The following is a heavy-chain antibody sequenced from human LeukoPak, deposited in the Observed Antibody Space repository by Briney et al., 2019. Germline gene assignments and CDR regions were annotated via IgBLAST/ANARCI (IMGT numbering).Heavy chain of an antibody. CDR1: GFSISDHY. V-gene: IGHV3-72*01. J-gene: IGHJ4*02. D-gene: IGHD4-17*01. Sequence: GGSLRLSCAASGFSISDHYMDWVRQAPGKGLEWVGRVRNKPNGYTTDYGTSVKGRFTISRDDSKNSLYLQMNSLTSEDTAVYYCTTVRHGDYFDYWGQGTLVSVSS. CDR3: TTVRHGDYFDY. CDR2: VRNKPNGYTT.